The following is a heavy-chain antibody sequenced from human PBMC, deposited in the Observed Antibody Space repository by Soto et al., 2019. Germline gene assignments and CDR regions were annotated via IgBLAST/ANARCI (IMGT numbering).Heavy chain of an antibody. V-gene: IGHV4-34*01. D-gene: IGHD6-13*01. Sequence: SETLSLTCAVYGGSFSGCYWSWICQPPGKGLEWIGEINHSGSTNYNPSLKSRVTISVDTSKTQFSLKLSSVTAADTAVYYCARLTSIAAAGITYWGQGTLVTVSS. CDR3: ARLTSIAAAGITY. CDR2: INHSGST. J-gene: IGHJ4*02. CDR1: GGSFSGCY.